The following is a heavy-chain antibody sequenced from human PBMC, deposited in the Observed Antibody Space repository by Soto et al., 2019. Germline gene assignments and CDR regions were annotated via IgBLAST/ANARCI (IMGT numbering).Heavy chain of an antibody. D-gene: IGHD6-13*01. J-gene: IGHJ6*03. CDR3: AHRPGSSSWGYYYMDV. Sequence: QITLKESGPTLVKPTQTLTLTCTFSGFSLSTSGVGVGWIRQPPGKAPEWLALIYWDDDKRYSPSLKSRLTITKDTSKNQVVLTMTNMDPMDTATYYCAHRPGSSSWGYYYMDVWGKGTTVTVSS. CDR1: GFSLSTSGVG. CDR2: IYWDDDK. V-gene: IGHV2-5*02.